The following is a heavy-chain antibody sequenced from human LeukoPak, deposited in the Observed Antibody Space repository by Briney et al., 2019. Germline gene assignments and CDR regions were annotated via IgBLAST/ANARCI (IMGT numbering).Heavy chain of an antibody. Sequence: GGSLRLSCAGSGFSFSSYWMTWVRQAPGMGLEWVAIIKEDGREEYYVDSVKGRFTISRDNAKNSLYLQMNSLRVEDTAVYYCARDQSRRSDYWGQGTLVTVSS. CDR2: IKEDGREE. J-gene: IGHJ4*02. CDR3: ARDQSRRSDY. CDR1: GFSFSSYW. V-gene: IGHV3-7*03.